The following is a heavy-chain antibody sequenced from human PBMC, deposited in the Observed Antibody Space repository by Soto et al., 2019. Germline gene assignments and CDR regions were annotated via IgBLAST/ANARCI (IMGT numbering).Heavy chain of an antibody. V-gene: IGHV3-33*01. D-gene: IGHD6-6*01. Sequence: HPGGSLRLSCAASGFTFSSYGMHWVRQAPGKGLEWVAVIWYDGSNKYYADSVKGRFTISRDNSKNTLYLQMNSLRAEDTAVYYCARQGIAARTDFDYWGQGTLVTVSS. J-gene: IGHJ4*02. CDR3: ARQGIAARTDFDY. CDR1: GFTFSSYG. CDR2: IWYDGSNK.